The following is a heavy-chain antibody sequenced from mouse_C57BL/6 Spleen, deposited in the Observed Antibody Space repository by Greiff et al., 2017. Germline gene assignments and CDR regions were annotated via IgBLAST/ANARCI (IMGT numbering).Heavy chain of an antibody. CDR3: ARWDVLLRSYFDV. J-gene: IGHJ1*03. CDR2: IAPNSGGT. D-gene: IGHD1-1*01. V-gene: IGHV1-72*01. Sequence: QVQLQQPGAELVKPGASVKLSCKASGYTFTSYWMHWVKQRPGRGLEWIGRIAPNSGGTKYNEKFKSKATLTVDKPASTAYMQLSSLTSEDSAVYYCARWDVLLRSYFDVWGTGTTVTVSS. CDR1: GYTFTSYW.